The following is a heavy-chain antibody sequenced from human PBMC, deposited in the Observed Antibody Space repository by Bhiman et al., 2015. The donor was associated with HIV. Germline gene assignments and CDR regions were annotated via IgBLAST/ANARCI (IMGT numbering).Heavy chain of an antibody. CDR2: LTWNSGTV. V-gene: IGHV3-9*01. CDR1: GFTFEDYS. CDR3: AKDFYTTTWNRPVFDS. D-gene: IGHD1/OR15-1a*01. J-gene: IGHJ4*02. Sequence: EVQLVESGGTVVQPGRSLRLSCAASGFTFEDYSMYWVRLAPGRGLEWVAGLTWNSGTVEYADSVRGRFTISRDNAKNSLSLQMNSLRVEDTAFYYCAKDFYTTTWNRPVFDSWGQGTLVTVSS.